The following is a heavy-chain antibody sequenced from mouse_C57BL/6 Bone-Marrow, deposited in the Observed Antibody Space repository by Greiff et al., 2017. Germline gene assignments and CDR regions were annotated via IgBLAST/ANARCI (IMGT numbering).Heavy chain of an antibody. J-gene: IGHJ3*01. Sequence: VQLQQPGAELVKPGASVKLSCKASGYTFTSYWMQWVKQRPGQGLEWIGEIDPSDSYTNYNQKFKGKATLTVDTSSSTAYMQLSSLTSEDSAVCYCARSNHWGQGTLVTVSA. V-gene: IGHV1-50*01. CDR1: GYTFTSYW. CDR2: IDPSDSYT. CDR3: ARSNH.